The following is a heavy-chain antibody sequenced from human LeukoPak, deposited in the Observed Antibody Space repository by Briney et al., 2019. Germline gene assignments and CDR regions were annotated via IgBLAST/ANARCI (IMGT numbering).Heavy chain of an antibody. Sequence: AASVKVSCKASGGTFSSYAISWVRQAPGQGLEWMGGIIPIFGTANYAQKFQGRVTITADESTSTAYVELSSLRSEDTAVYYCARGDLRSSSSVFDYWGQGTLVTVSS. J-gene: IGHJ4*02. CDR1: GGTFSSYA. D-gene: IGHD6-6*01. CDR3: ARGDLRSSSSVFDY. V-gene: IGHV1-69*01. CDR2: IIPIFGTA.